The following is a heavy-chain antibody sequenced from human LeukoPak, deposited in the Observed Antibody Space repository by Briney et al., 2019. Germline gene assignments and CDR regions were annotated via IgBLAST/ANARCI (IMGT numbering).Heavy chain of an antibody. J-gene: IGHJ4*02. D-gene: IGHD3-22*01. CDR3: TRSYYYDSSDFYSN. Sequence: SQTLSLTCAISGDIVSSNSAAWNWIRQSPSRGLEWLGRTYYRSKWNNDYAVSVKSRIIINPDTSKNQFSLQLNSVTPEDTAVYYCTRSYYYDSSDFYSNWGQGTLVTVSS. CDR1: GDIVSSNSAA. CDR2: TYYRSKWNN. V-gene: IGHV6-1*01.